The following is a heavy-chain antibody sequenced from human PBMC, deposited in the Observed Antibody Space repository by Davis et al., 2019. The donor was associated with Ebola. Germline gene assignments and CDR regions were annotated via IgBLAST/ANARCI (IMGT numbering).Heavy chain of an antibody. CDR1: GFTFSSYW. CDR2: INSDGSST. V-gene: IGHV3-74*01. Sequence: HTGGSLRLSCAASGFTFSSYWMHWVRQAPGKGLVWVSRINSDGSSTSYADSVKGRFTISRDNAKNSLYLQMNSLRAEDTALYYCAKDIRSSGGWRWFDPWGQGTLVTVSS. D-gene: IGHD2-15*01. J-gene: IGHJ5*02. CDR3: AKDIRSSGGWRWFDP.